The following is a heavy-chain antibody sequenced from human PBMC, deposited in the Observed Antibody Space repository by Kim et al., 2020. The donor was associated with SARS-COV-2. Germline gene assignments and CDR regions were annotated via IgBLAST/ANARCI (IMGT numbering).Heavy chain of an antibody. Sequence: SETLSLTCTVSGGSISSGGYYWSWIRQLPGKGLEWIGYIYYSGSTYYNPSLKSRVTISVDTSKNQFSLKLSSVTAADTAVYYCARLRRTTRFDYWGQGTLVTVSS. CDR1: GGSISSGGYY. D-gene: IGHD4-17*01. CDR3: ARLRRTTRFDY. V-gene: IGHV4-31*03. CDR2: IYYSGST. J-gene: IGHJ4*02.